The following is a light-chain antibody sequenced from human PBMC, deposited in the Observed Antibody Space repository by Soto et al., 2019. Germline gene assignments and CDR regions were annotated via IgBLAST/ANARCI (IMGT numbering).Light chain of an antibody. CDR1: QSVRMN. CDR2: DTS. Sequence: DIVVTQSPATLSVSPGESATLSCRTSQSVRMNLAWYQQKPGRAPRLLIYDTSTRATDIPARFSGSGSGTEFTIXIMVLRCEDCAVYLCQQYKNWRLISFGQGTKVDIK. CDR3: QQYKNWRLIS. V-gene: IGKV3-15*01. J-gene: IGKJ1*01.